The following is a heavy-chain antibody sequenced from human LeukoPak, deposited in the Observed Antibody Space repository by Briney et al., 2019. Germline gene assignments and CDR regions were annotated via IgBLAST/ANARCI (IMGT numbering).Heavy chain of an antibody. CDR2: IRYDGSNK. D-gene: IGHD1-26*01. J-gene: IGHJ4*02. V-gene: IGHV3-30*02. CDR1: GFTFSSYG. Sequence: PGGSLRLSCAASGFTFSSYGMHWVRQAPGKGLEWVAFIRYDGSNKYYADSVKGRFTISRDNSKNTLYLQMNSLRAEDTAVYYCAKGGSGSYPKGYFDYWGQGTLVTVSS. CDR3: AKGGSGSYPKGYFDY.